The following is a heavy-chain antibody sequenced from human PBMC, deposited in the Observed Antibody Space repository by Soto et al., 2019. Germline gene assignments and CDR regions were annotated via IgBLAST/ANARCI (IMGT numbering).Heavy chain of an antibody. CDR2: IYFSGTT. CDR3: ARRDRSGFSYWLDT. J-gene: IGHJ5*02. CDR1: GGSISSGDYY. Sequence: QVQLQESGPGLVKPSQTLSLTCTVSGGSISSGDYYWSWIRQHPGKGLEWIGTIYFSGTTYYNPSLKSRVTMSVDTSKNQFSLNLSSVTAADPAVYYCARRDRSGFSYWLDTWGQGTLVTVSS. V-gene: IGHV4-31*03. D-gene: IGHD3-22*01.